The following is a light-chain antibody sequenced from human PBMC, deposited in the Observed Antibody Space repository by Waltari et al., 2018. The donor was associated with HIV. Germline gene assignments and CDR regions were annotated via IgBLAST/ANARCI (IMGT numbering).Light chain of an antibody. J-gene: IGKJ5*01. CDR2: EVS. CDR3: MQSTQLPIT. V-gene: IGKV2D-29*01. Sequence: DIVMTQPPLSLSVPPGRPASISCMPTQSLLHSDVNTYLYGYLQKAGQPPQLLIYEVSNRFSGVPDRFSGSGSGTYFTLKISRVEAEDVGVYDCMQSTQLPITFGQGTRLEIK. CDR1: QSLLHSDVNTY.